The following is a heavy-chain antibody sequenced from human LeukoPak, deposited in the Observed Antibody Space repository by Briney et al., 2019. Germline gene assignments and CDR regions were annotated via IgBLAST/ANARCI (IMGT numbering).Heavy chain of an antibody. V-gene: IGHV4-4*07. CDR1: GGSINSYY. CDR3: ARESHSSSYLFDY. D-gene: IGHD6-6*01. CDR2: IYTSGST. Sequence: SETLSLTCTVSGGSINSYYWSWIRQPAGKGLEWIGRIYTSGSTNYNPSLKSRVTMSVDTSKNQFSLKLGSVTAADTAVYYCARESHSSSYLFDYWGQGTLVTVSS. J-gene: IGHJ4*02.